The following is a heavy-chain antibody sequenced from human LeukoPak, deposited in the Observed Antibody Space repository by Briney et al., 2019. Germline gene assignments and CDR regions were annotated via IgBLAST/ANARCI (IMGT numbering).Heavy chain of an antibody. CDR2: IPFDGKNA. CDR1: GFIFNNYA. Sequence: GGSLRLSCAASGFIFNNYAVHWVRQAPGKGLEWVAVIPFDGKNAYYADSVKGRFSISRDNSKNTLYLQMTSLRAEDTAVYYCARDGAEWGHWGQGTLVTVSS. D-gene: IGHD7-27*01. CDR3: ARDGAEWGH. J-gene: IGHJ4*02. V-gene: IGHV3-30*03.